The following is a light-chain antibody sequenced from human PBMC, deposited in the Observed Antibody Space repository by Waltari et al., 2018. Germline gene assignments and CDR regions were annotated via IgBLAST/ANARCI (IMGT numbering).Light chain of an antibody. J-gene: IGKJ1*01. V-gene: IGKV1-9*01. CDR3: QQVNSYMWT. CDR2: AAS. CDR1: QGISSF. Sequence: PSFLSASIGDRVTITCRASQGISSFLAWYQQKSGKAPKLLIYAASTLQSGVPSRFSGSGSGTEFTLTISSLQPEDFATYYCQQVNSYMWTFGQGTKVDIK.